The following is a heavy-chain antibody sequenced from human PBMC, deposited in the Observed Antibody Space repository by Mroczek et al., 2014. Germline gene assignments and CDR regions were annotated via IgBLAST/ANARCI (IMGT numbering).Heavy chain of an antibody. CDR3: AKASAPILSWVCWFDP. V-gene: IGHV3-23*04. J-gene: IGHJ5*02. CDR1: GFTFSSYA. CDR2: ISGSGGST. D-gene: IGHD2-2*01. Sequence: VQLVQSGGGLVQPGGSLRLSCAASGFTFSSYAMSWVRQAPGKGLEWVSAISGSGGSTYYADSVKGRFTISRDNSKNTLYLQMNSPRAEDTAVYYCAKASAPILSWVCWFDPWGQGTLVTVSS.